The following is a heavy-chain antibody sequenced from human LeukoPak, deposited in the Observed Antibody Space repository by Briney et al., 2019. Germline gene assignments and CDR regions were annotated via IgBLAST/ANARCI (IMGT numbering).Heavy chain of an antibody. CDR1: GFTFSSYS. J-gene: IGHJ4*02. Sequence: GGSLRLSCAASGFTFSSYSMNWVRQAPGEGLEWVSYISTTSSTIYYAGSVRGRFIISRDNAKNSLYLQMNSLRDEDTAVYYCARGGYDFDYWGQGTLVTVSS. D-gene: IGHD5-12*01. CDR3: ARGGYDFDY. CDR2: ISTTSSTI. V-gene: IGHV3-48*02.